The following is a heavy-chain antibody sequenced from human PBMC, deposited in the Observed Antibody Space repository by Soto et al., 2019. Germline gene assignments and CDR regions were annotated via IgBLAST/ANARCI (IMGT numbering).Heavy chain of an antibody. CDR3: PRTGQWPLLAIGS. CDR1: GYTFTNLD. J-gene: IGHJ5*01. CDR2: MNPNPGPT. V-gene: IGHV1-8*01. D-gene: IGHD2-15*01. Sequence: GASVKVCCKASGYTFTNLDINWVRQATGQGLEWMGWMNPNPGPTGFAQKFQGRVTMTRDTSISTAYIEMSGLRSDDTVVYSCPRTGQWPLLAIGSWGQGTLVTVSS.